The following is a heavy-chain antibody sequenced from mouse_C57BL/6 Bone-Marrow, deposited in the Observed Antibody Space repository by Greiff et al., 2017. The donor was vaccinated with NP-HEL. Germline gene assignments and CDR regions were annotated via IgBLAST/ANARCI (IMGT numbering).Heavy chain of an antibody. D-gene: IGHD2-5*01. CDR2: ISDGGSYT. Sequence: EVKLVESGGGLVKPGGSLKLSCAASGFTFSSYAMSWVRQTPEKRLEWVATISDGGSYTYYPDNLKGRFTISRDNAKNNLYLQMSHLKSEDTAMYYCARDNYSNYDYWGQGTTLTVSS. CDR3: ARDNYSNYDY. V-gene: IGHV5-4*01. J-gene: IGHJ2*01. CDR1: GFTFSSYA.